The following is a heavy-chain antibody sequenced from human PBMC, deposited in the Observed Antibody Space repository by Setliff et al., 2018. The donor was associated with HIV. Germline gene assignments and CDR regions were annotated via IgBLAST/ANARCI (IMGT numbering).Heavy chain of an antibody. D-gene: IGHD2-2*01. CDR3: ARWSCGRATCYDSPYNWFEP. V-gene: IGHV1-18*01. CDR2: VSPYNGHT. CDR1: GYTFTNFG. Sequence: RASVKVSCKASGYTFTNFGVGWVRQAPGQGLEWMGWVSPYNGHTKYAQRFQGRVTMSTDTSTGTIYMELTSLRSDDTAVYYCARWSCGRATCYDSPYNWFEPWGQGTLVTV. J-gene: IGHJ5*02.